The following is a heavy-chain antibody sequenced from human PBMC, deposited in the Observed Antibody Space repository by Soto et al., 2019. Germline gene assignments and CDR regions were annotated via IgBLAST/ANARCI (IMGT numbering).Heavy chain of an antibody. Sequence: ASVKVSCKASGYMFVTYGINWVRQAPGQGLEWMGWISAYNGNTKYAQNLQGRVTMTTDASTSTAYMEMRSLRSDDTAVYYCARDLDGSGSYYTDYWGPGTLVTVSS. CDR2: ISAYNGNT. V-gene: IGHV1-18*01. CDR3: ARDLDGSGSYYTDY. D-gene: IGHD3-10*01. CDR1: GYMFVTYG. J-gene: IGHJ4*02.